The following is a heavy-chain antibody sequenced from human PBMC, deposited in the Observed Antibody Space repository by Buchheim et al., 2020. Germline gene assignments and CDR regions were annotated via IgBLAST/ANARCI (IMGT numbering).Heavy chain of an antibody. CDR1: GFTFSSYA. Sequence: QVQLVESGGGVVQPGRSLRLSCAASGFTFSSYAMHWVRQAPGKGLEWVAVISYDGSNKYYADSVKGRFTISRDNSKNTQYLQMNSLRAEDTAVYYCARVVRRYSYGYVTIFDYWGQGTL. J-gene: IGHJ4*02. D-gene: IGHD5-18*01. V-gene: IGHV3-30*04. CDR3: ARVVRRYSYGYVTIFDY. CDR2: ISYDGSNK.